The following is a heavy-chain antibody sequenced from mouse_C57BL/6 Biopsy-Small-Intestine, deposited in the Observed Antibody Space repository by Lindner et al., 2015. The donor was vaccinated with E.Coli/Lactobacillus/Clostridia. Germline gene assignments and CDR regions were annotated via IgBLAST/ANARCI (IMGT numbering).Heavy chain of an antibody. CDR1: GNSFTGYY. Sequence: VQLQESGPELVKPGASVKISCKASGNSFTGYYMHWVKQSHGNILDWIGYISPYNGLSSYNQKFKGKATLTVDKSSRTAYMELRSLTSEDSAVYFCAIYDYDVGHDYWGQGTTLTVSS. CDR3: AIYDYDVGHDY. J-gene: IGHJ2*01. V-gene: IGHV1-31*01. D-gene: IGHD2-4*01. CDR2: ISPYNGLS.